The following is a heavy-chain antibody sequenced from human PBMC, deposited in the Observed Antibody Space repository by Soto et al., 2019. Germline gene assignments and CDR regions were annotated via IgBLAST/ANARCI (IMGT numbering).Heavy chain of an antibody. CDR2: MIPIFGTA. V-gene: IGHV1-69*13. D-gene: IGHD1-1*01. J-gene: IGHJ6*03. CDR1: GGTFSSYA. CDR3: AAPTGGLGKTYYYYMDV. Sequence: GASVKVSCKASGGTFSSYAISWVRQAPGQGLEWMGGMIPIFGTANYAQKFQGRVTMTGNDSTSTAYMELSSLRSEDTAVYYCAAPTGGLGKTYYYYMDVWGKGTTVTVSS.